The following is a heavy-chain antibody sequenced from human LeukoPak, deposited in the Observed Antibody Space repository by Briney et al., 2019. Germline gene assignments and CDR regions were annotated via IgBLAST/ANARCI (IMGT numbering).Heavy chain of an antibody. CDR1: GFSFSTYS. J-gene: IGHJ4*02. V-gene: IGHV3-7*01. D-gene: IGHD6-19*01. Sequence: PGGSLRLSCAASGFSFSTYSMSWVRQAPGKGLEWVAKIKQDGSERYYVDSVKGRFTISRDNAKNSLYVQMDSLSAEDTAVYYCVRDRGWSTFDYWGQGTLVTVSS. CDR2: IKQDGSER. CDR3: VRDRGWSTFDY.